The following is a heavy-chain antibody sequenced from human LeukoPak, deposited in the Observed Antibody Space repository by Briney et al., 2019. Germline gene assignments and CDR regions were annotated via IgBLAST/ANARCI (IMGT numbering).Heavy chain of an antibody. CDR3: ARGNLLLRYYYDSSGYFGW. V-gene: IGHV4-34*01. Sequence: PSETLSLTRAVYGGSFSGYYWSWIRQPPGKGLEWIGEINHSGSTNYNPSLKSRVTISVDTSKNQFSLKLSSVTAADTAVYYCARGNLLLRYYYDSSGYFGWWSQGTLVTVSS. D-gene: IGHD3-22*01. J-gene: IGHJ4*02. CDR2: INHSGST. CDR1: GGSFSGYY.